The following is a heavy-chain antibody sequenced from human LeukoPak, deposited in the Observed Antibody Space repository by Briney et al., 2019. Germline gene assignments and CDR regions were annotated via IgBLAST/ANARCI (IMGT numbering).Heavy chain of an antibody. Sequence: GSLRLSCAASGFTFSSYSMNWVRQAPGKGLEWIGYIYYSGSTNYNPSLKSRVTISVDTSKNQFSLKLSSVTAADTAVYYCARLLRITMVRGVIPPFDYWGQGTLVTVSS. CDR2: IYYSGST. J-gene: IGHJ4*02. CDR1: GFTFSSYS. CDR3: ARLLRITMVRGVIPPFDY. V-gene: IGHV4-59*12. D-gene: IGHD3-10*01.